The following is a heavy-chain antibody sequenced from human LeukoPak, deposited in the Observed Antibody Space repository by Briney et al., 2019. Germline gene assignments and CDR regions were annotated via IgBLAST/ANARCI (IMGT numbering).Heavy chain of an antibody. J-gene: IGHJ5*02. CDR3: ARDPHGVVVPAASNWFDP. CDR2: ISAYNGNT. CDR1: GYTFTSYG. Sequence: GASVKVSCKASGYTFTSYGISWVRQAPGQGLVWMGWISAYNGNTNYAQKLQGRVTMTTDTSTSTAYMELRSLRSDDTAMYYCARDPHGVVVPAASNWFDPWGQGTLVTVSS. D-gene: IGHD2-2*01. V-gene: IGHV1-18*01.